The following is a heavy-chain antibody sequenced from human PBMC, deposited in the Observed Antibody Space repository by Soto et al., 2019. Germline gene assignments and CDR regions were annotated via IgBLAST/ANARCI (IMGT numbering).Heavy chain of an antibody. CDR3: ARDCGILYPNAFYYYYMDV. J-gene: IGHJ6*03. CDR2: IWYDGSNK. V-gene: IGHV3-33*01. Sequence: GGSLRLSCAASGFTFSSYGMHWVRQAPGKGLEWVAVIWYDGSNKYYADSVKGRFTISRDNSKNTLYLQMYSLRAEDTAVYYCARDCGILYPNAFYYYYMDVWGKGTTVTVSS. CDR1: GFTFSSYG. D-gene: IGHD2-15*01.